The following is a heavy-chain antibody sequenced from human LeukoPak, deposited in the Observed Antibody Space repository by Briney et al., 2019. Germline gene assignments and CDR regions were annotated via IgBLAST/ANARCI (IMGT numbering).Heavy chain of an antibody. J-gene: IGHJ5*02. CDR1: GGSISSSSYY. D-gene: IGHD2-2*01. CDR2: IYYSGST. Sequence: SETLSLTCTVSGGSISSSSYYWGWIRPPPGKGLEWIGSIYYSGSTYYNPSLKRRVTISGDTSKNQVSLKLSSVTAEYTAVYYCARQFKDIVVVPANNWFDPWGQGTLVTVSS. V-gene: IGHV4-39*01. CDR3: ARQFKDIVVVPANNWFDP.